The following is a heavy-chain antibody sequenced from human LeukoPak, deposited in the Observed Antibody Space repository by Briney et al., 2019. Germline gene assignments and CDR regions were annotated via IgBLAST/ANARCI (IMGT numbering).Heavy chain of an antibody. Sequence: PSETLSLTCTVSGGSISSSSYYWGWIRQPPGKGLEWIGSIYYSGSTYYDPSLKSRVTISVDTSKNQFSLKLSSVTAADTAVYYCAGHYYDSSGYYYVGYWGQGTLVTVSS. J-gene: IGHJ4*02. CDR1: GGSISSSSYY. CDR3: AGHYYDSSGYYYVGY. D-gene: IGHD3-22*01. CDR2: IYYSGST. V-gene: IGHV4-39*01.